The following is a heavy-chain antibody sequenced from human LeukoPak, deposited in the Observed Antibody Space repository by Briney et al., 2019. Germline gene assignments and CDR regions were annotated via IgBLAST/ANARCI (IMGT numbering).Heavy chain of an antibody. D-gene: IGHD2-15*01. J-gene: IGHJ4*02. Sequence: PGGSLRLSCVGAGFNNADYGVSWVRQAPGKGLEWVSGIDWSGEASEYADSVKGRFTISRDNAKNSLYLQMNTLRPEDTGLYYCARDLSATWYSLAYWGQGTLVTVSS. CDR2: IDWSGEAS. CDR1: GFNNADYG. CDR3: ARDLSATWYSLAY. V-gene: IGHV3-20*04.